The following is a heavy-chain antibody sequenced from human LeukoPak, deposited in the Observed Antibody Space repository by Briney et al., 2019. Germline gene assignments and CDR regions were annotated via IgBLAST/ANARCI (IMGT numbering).Heavy chain of an antibody. J-gene: IGHJ6*02. CDR2: ISYDGSNK. CDR1: GFTFSSYA. CDR3: AKGQGQYSPLRNYGMDV. D-gene: IGHD2-21*01. Sequence: AGGSLRLSCAASGFTFSSYAMHWVRQAPGKGLEWVAVISYDGSNKYYADSVKGRFTISRDNSKNTLYLQMNSLRAEDTAVYYCAKGQGQYSPLRNYGMDVWGQGTTVTVAS. V-gene: IGHV3-30*04.